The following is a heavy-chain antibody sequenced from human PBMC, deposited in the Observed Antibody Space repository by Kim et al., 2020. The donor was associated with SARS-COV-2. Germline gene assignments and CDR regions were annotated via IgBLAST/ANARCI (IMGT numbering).Heavy chain of an antibody. CDR3: AKTHSGWFNDY. J-gene: IGHJ4*02. V-gene: IGHV3-23*01. CDR2: T. D-gene: IGHD6-19*01. Sequence: TLYAHPMKGRITITSDNTKNTLYLQMSSLRAEDSAIYYCAKTHSGWFNDYWGQGTVVTVSS.